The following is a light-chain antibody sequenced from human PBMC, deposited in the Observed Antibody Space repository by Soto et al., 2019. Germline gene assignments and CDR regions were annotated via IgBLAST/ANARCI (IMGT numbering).Light chain of an antibody. J-gene: IGLJ2*01. Sequence: QSVLTQPPSASGTPGQRVTISCSGSSSNIGINYVYWYQQLPGTAPKLLIYSNDQRPSGVPDRFSGSKSGTSASLAISGLRTEDEADYYCAAWDDSLSGVLFGGGTKLTVL. CDR1: SSNIGINY. V-gene: IGLV1-47*02. CDR3: AAWDDSLSGVL. CDR2: SND.